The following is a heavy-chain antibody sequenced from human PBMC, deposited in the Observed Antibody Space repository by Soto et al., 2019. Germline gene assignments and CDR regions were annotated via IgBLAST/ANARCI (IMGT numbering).Heavy chain of an antibody. CDR1: GYTFTSYD. Sequence: QVQLVQSGAEVKKPGASVKVSCKASGYTFTSYDINWVRQTTGQGLEWMGWMNPNSGNTGYAQKFQGRVTMTRNTSISTAYMELGSLRSEATAVYYCARSGVGDDNPNYYYYYGMDVWGPGTTVTVSS. D-gene: IGHD3-16*01. CDR3: ARSGVGDDNPNYYYYYGMDV. V-gene: IGHV1-8*01. J-gene: IGHJ6*02. CDR2: MNPNSGNT.